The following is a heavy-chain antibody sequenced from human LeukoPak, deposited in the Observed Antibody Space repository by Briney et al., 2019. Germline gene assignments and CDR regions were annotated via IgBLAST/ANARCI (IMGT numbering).Heavy chain of an antibody. CDR3: ATAGGSSGSYPLIY. J-gene: IGHJ4*02. D-gene: IGHD6-19*01. CDR2: ITGSGGTT. V-gene: IGHV3-23*01. CDR1: GFTFSNYA. Sequence: GGLLRLSCAASGFTFSNYAMNWVRQAPGKGLERVSVITGSGGTTFYADSVKGRFTISRDNSKNTVFLQMNSLRVEDTAVYYCATAGGSSGSYPLIYWGQGVLVTVSS.